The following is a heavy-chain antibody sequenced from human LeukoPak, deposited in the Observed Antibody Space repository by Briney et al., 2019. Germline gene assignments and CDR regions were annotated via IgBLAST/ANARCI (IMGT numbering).Heavy chain of an antibody. Sequence: SETLSLTCTVSSGSLSNYYWTWIRQSPGTGLQWIGYIHYTGSTIYNPSLESRVSISIDTSRNQFSLNLDSVTAADTAVYYCVRHGLPDWNYDYWGQGILVTVFS. CDR2: IHYTGST. V-gene: IGHV4-59*08. J-gene: IGHJ4*02. D-gene: IGHD1-7*01. CDR3: VRHGLPDWNYDY. CDR1: SGSLSNYY.